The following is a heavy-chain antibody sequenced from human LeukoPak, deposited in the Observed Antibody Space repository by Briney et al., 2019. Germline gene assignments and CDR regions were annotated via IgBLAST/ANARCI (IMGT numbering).Heavy chain of an antibody. J-gene: IGHJ4*02. Sequence: GGSLRLSCAASGFTFSNSAMSWVRQAPGKGLDWVSTISGSGVSTYYADSVKGRFTISRDDSKNTLYLQMNSLRVEDTAVYYCAKMVRGFNTDWGRGTLVTVPS. D-gene: IGHD3-10*01. CDR2: ISGSGVST. CDR1: GFTFSNSA. CDR3: AKMVRGFNTD. V-gene: IGHV3-23*01.